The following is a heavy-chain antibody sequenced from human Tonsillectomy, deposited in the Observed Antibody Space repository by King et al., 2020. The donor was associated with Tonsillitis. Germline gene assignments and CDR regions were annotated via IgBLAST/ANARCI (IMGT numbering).Heavy chain of an antibody. CDR1: GYSISSGYY. V-gene: IGHV4-38-2*02. J-gene: IGHJ4*02. D-gene: IGHD4-17*01. CDR3: ARGPNYGDYVLAIDY. CDR2: IDHSGST. Sequence: QLQESGPGLLKPSETLSLTCTVSGYSISSGYYWGWIRQPPGKGLEWIGSIDHSGSTYYNPSLKSRVTIPVDTSKNQFSLKLSSVTAADTAVYYCARGPNYGDYVLAIDYWGQGTLVTVSS.